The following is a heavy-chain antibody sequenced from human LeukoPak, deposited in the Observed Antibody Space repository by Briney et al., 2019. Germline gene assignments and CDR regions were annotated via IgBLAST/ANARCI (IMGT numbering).Heavy chain of an antibody. CDR3: AKNDVLEWFGDLSSGFDS. CDR2: MFHAGST. Sequence: SETLSLTCNVSGYSISSGYYWGWIRQPPGKGLEWIGYMFHAGSTYYNPSLKSRVTISIDKPKNQLSLKLRSVTAADTAIYFCAKNDVLEWFGDLSSGFDSWGQGTLVTVSS. CDR1: GYSISSGYY. D-gene: IGHD3-10*01. J-gene: IGHJ4*02. V-gene: IGHV4-38-2*02.